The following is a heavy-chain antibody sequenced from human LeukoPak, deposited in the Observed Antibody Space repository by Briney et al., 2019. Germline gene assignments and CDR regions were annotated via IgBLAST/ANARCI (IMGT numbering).Heavy chain of an antibody. Sequence: GGSLRLSCAASGFTFSSYAMSWVRQAPGKGLEWVSAISGSGGSTYYADSVKGRFTISRDNSKNTLYLQMNSLRAEDTAVYYCAKKLGAFYAGEGAFDSWGQGTMVTVSS. D-gene: IGHD3-16*01. J-gene: IGHJ3*02. CDR1: GFTFSSYA. CDR2: ISGSGGST. V-gene: IGHV3-23*01. CDR3: AKKLGAFYAGEGAFDS.